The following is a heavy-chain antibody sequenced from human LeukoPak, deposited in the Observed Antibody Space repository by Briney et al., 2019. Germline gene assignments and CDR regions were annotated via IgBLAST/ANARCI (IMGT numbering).Heavy chain of an antibody. CDR3: AREQGIVVVPAAIVY. Sequence: GGSLRLSCAASGFTFSNYWISWVRQAPGKGLEWLANIKQDGSEKYYVDSVKGRFTISRDNAKNSVHLQMYSLRAEDTAVYYCAREQGIVVVPAAIVYWGQGTLVTVSS. CDR2: IKQDGSEK. J-gene: IGHJ4*02. D-gene: IGHD2-2*01. CDR1: GFTFSNYW. V-gene: IGHV3-7*01.